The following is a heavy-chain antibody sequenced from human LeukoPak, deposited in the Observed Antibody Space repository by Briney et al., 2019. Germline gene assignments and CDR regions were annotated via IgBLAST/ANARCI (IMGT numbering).Heavy chain of an antibody. CDR2: ISYDGSHK. D-gene: IGHD4/OR15-4a*01. Sequence: GGSLRLSCAASGFTFSSYGMHWVRQAPGKGLEWVAAISYDGSHKYSADSVKGRFTISRDNSKNTLYLQMNSLRTEDTAVYFCSASRPHYGDYYGLDVWGHGTTVTVSS. CDR1: GFTFSSYG. V-gene: IGHV3-30*03. CDR3: SASRPHYGDYYGLDV. J-gene: IGHJ6*02.